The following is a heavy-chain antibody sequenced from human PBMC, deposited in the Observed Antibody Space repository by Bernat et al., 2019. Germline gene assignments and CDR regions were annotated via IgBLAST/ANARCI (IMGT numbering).Heavy chain of an antibody. CDR1: GYTFTSHA. CDR3: ARMLWFGEVLGLDY. D-gene: IGHD3-10*01. CDR2: INAGNGNT. V-gene: IGHV1-3*01. J-gene: IGHJ4*02. Sequence: QVQLVQSGAEVKKPGASVKVSCKASGYTFTSHAMHWVRQAPGQRFEWMGWINAGNGNTKYSQKFQGRVTITRDTSASTAYMELSSLRSEDTAVYYCARMLWFGEVLGLDYWCQGTLVTVSS.